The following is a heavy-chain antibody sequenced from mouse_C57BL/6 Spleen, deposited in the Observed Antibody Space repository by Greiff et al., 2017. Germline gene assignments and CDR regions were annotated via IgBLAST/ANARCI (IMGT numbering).Heavy chain of an antibody. CDR3: ARGDYGNYERYFDV. V-gene: IGHV5-4*03. CDR1: GFTFSSYA. CDR2: ISDGGSYT. D-gene: IGHD2-1*01. Sequence: EVMLVESGGGLVKPGGSLKLSCAASGFTFSSYAMSWVRQTPETRLEWVATISDGGSYTYYPDNVKGRCTISRDNAKNNLYLQMSHLKSEDTAMNYCARGDYGNYERYFDVWGTGTTVTVSS. J-gene: IGHJ1*03.